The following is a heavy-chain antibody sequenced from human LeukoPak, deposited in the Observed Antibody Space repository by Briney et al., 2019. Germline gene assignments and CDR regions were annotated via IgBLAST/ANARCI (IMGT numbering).Heavy chain of an antibody. J-gene: IGHJ1*01. V-gene: IGHV1-24*01. D-gene: IGHD3-22*01. CDR2: FDPEDGET. CDR1: GYTLTELS. Sequence: ASVKVSCKVSGYTLTELSMHWVRQAPGKGLEWMGGFDPEDGETIYAQKFQGRVTMTEDTSTDTAYMELSSLRSEDTAVYYCASYYYDSSGYYYRNFQHWGQGTLVTVSS. CDR3: ASYYYDSSGYYYRNFQH.